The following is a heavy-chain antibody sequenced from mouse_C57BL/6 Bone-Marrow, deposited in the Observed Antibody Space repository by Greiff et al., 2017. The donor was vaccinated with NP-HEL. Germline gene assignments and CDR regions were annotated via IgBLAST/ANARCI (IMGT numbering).Heavy chain of an antibody. CDR2: IWSDGST. J-gene: IGHJ4*01. V-gene: IGHV2-6-1*01. D-gene: IGHD1-1*01. Sequence: QVQLKESGPGLVAPSQSLSITCTVSGFSLTSYGVHWVRQPPGKGLEWLVVIWSDGSTTYNSALKSRLSISKDNSKSQVFLKMNSLQTDDTAMYYCARQYYYGSFYAMDYWGQGTSVTVSS. CDR3: ARQYYYGSFYAMDY. CDR1: GFSLTSYG.